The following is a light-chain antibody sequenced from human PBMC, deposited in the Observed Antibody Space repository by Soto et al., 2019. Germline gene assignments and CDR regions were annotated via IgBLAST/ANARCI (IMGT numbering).Light chain of an antibody. CDR3: QQYYSTPPRAWT. V-gene: IGKV4-1*01. CDR2: WAS. CDR1: QSVLYSSNNKNY. J-gene: IGKJ1*01. Sequence: DIVMTQSPDSLAVSLGERATINCKSSQSVLYSSNNKNYLAWYQQKPGQPPKLLIYWASTRESGVPDRFSGSGSGTDFTLTISSLQAEDVAVYYCQQYYSTPPRAWTFGQGTKVEIK.